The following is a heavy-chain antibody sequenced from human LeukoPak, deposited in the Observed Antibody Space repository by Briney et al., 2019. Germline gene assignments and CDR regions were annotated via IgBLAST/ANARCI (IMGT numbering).Heavy chain of an antibody. CDR3: AREVLDFDY. D-gene: IGHD2-2*03. V-gene: IGHV4-38-2*02. CDR1: GYSVSSGYY. CDR2: IYHSGST. Sequence: SETLSLTCAVSGYSVSSGYYWGWIRQPPGKGLEWIGSIYHSGSTYYNPSLKSRVTISVDTSKNQFSLKLSSVTAADTAVYYCAREVLDFDYWGQGTLVTVSS. J-gene: IGHJ4*02.